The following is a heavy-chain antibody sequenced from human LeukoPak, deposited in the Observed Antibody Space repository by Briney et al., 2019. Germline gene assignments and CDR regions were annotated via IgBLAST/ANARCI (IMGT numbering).Heavy chain of an antibody. J-gene: IGHJ6*02. CDR2: ISWDGGST. D-gene: IGHD3-10*01. Sequence: GGSLRLSCAASGFTFDDYTMHWVRQAPGKGLEWVSLISWDGGSTYYADSVKGRFTISRDNSKNSLYLQMNSLRTEDTALYYCAKPPMVRGADGMDVWGQGTTVTVSS. CDR1: GFTFDDYT. V-gene: IGHV3-43*01. CDR3: AKPPMVRGADGMDV.